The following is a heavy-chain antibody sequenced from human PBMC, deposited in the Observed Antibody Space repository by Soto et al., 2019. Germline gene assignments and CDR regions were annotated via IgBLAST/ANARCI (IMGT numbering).Heavy chain of an antibody. J-gene: IGHJ1*01. V-gene: IGHV3-74*01. CDR2: IKSDESVT. CDR3: ARDPNLSYSTLVSYAAD. CDR1: GFTFSDYW. Sequence: PGGALRFPCGASGFTFSDYWMHWVRQAPGKGLVWVSRIKSDESVTNYADSVKGRFTISRDNAKNTLYLKMNSLRAEDTAVYYCARDPNLSYSTLVSYAADWGQVSLGIV. D-gene: IGHD2-15*01.